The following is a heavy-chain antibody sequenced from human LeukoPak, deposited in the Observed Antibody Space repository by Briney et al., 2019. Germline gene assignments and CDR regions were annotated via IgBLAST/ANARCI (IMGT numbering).Heavy chain of an antibody. V-gene: IGHV4-31*03. Sequence: SETLSLTCTVSGGSISSGGYYWSWIRQHPGKGLEWIGYIYYSGSTYYNPSLKSRVTISVDTSKNQFSLKLSSVTAADTAVYYCARAGNSGYSCSWLMNWGQGTLVTVSS. CDR1: GGSISSGGYY. J-gene: IGHJ4*02. D-gene: IGHD6-13*01. CDR3: ARAGNSGYSCSWLMN. CDR2: IYYSGST.